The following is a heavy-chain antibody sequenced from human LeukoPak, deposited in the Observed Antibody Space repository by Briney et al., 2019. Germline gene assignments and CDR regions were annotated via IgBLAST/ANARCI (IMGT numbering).Heavy chain of an antibody. J-gene: IGHJ6*03. V-gene: IGHV3-66*01. D-gene: IGHD2-15*01. CDR2: IYSGGST. CDR1: GFTVSSNY. CDR3: AKAILVVVAAKKYYYYYMDV. Sequence: GGSLRLSCAASGFTVSSNYMSWVRQAPGKGLEWVSVIYSGGSTYYADSVKGRFTISRDNSKNTLYLQMNSLRAEDTAVYYCAKAILVVVAAKKYYYYYMDVWGKGTTVTVSS.